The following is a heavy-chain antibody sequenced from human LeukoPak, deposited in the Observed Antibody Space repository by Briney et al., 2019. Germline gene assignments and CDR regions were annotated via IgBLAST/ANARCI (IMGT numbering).Heavy chain of an antibody. D-gene: IGHD5-12*01. V-gene: IGHV4-39*01. Sequence: PSETLSLTCTVSGGSISSSSSYYWGWIRQPPGKGLEWIGSIYYTGDTYYNSSLKSRVTISVDTSKNQFSLKLSSVTAADTALYYCSRLRGYTDGNPGYWGQGILVTVSS. CDR2: IYYTGDT. CDR1: GGSISSSSSYY. CDR3: SRLRGYTDGNPGY. J-gene: IGHJ4*02.